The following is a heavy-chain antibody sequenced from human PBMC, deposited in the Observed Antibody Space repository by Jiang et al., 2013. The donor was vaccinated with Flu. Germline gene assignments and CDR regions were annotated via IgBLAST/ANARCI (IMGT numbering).Heavy chain of an antibody. V-gene: IGHV1-69*04. J-gene: IGHJ4*02. D-gene: IGHD6-13*01. CDR2: IIPMLEIT. Sequence: SGAEVKKPGSSVKVSCKASGDTFSSYTISWLRQAPGQGLEWMGRIIPMLEITIYAQKFQGRVTVTADKSTTTAYMELSSLRSEDTAVYYCARGGIEAAGYFDYWGQGILVTVSS. CDR1: GDTFSSYT. CDR3: ARGGIEAAGYFDY.